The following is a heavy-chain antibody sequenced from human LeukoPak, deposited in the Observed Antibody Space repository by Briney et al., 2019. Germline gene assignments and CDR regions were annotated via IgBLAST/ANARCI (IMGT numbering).Heavy chain of an antibody. CDR1: GFTFSSYW. J-gene: IGHJ3*01. D-gene: IGHD2-8*01. V-gene: IGHV3-74*01. CDR2: ICPDGTVT. Sequence: PGGSLRLSCAASGFTFSSYWVHWVRQAPGKGPMWVSRICPDGTVTNYADSVKARFSISRDNARNTVYLQMNSLRAEDTAVYYCARVQGHPPNGLDVWGQGTMVTVSS. CDR3: ARVQGHPPNGLDV.